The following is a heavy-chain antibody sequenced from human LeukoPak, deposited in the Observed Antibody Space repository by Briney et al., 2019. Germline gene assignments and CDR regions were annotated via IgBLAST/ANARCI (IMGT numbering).Heavy chain of an antibody. J-gene: IGHJ6*03. D-gene: IGHD2-21*02. CDR2: INSDGSST. Sequence: PGESLRLHCAASGLIYRIFWLHWVRQAPGKGLVWVSTINSDGSSTIHPDSVKGRLTISRDNSKNTLSLQMTSVRAEDTAVYYCAREQTNLTACCMDVWGKGTTVSVSS. CDR1: GLIYRIFW. V-gene: IGHV3-74*01. CDR3: AREQTNLTACCMDV.